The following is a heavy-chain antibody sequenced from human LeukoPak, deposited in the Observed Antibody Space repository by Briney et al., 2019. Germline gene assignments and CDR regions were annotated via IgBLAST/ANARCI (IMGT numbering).Heavy chain of an antibody. CDR3: ARRGSGYYP. J-gene: IGHJ5*02. D-gene: IGHD3-22*01. CDR1: GGSFSGYY. Sequence: SETLSLTCAVYGGSFSGYYWGWIRQPPGKGLDWIGEINHSGTTNYNPSLKSRVTISVDTSKNHFSLRLSSVTAADTAVYYCARRGSGYYPWGQGTLVTVSS. V-gene: IGHV4-34*01. CDR2: INHSGTT.